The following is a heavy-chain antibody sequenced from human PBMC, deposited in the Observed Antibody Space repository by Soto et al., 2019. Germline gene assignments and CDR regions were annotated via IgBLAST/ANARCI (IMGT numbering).Heavy chain of an antibody. CDR1: GGTFSSHT. J-gene: IGHJ4*02. D-gene: IGHD1-26*01. V-gene: IGHV1-69*13. CDR2: FIPTFGTA. CDR3: ASERSAQYFDY. Sequence: ASVKVSCKASGGTFSSHTIAWVRQAPGQGLEWMGGFIPTFGTATNAPKFQGRVAISADASSNTAYMELSSLTPEDTAVYYCASERSAQYFDYWGQGTMVTVSS.